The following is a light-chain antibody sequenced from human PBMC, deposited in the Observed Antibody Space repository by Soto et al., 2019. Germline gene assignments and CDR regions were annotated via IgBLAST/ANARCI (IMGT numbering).Light chain of an antibody. V-gene: IGLV2-14*01. CDR3: NSYTLSRTVI. CDR2: EVT. CDR1: SSDVGAHDF. Sequence: QSVLTQPASVSGSPGQSITISCSGTSSDVGAHDFVSWYQHHPDKAPKVIIFEVTKRPSGVSKRFSGSKTGNTASLTISGLQAEDEADYYCNSYTLSRTVIFGGGTKLTVL. J-gene: IGLJ2*01.